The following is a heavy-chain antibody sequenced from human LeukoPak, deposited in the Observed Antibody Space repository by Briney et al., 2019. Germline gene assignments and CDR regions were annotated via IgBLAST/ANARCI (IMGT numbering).Heavy chain of an antibody. CDR2: INSDGSNT. D-gene: IGHD5-18*01. CDR1: GFTFSNHW. J-gene: IGHJ4*02. Sequence: PGGSLRLSCAASGFTFSNHWMRWVRQPPGKGLVWVSRINSDGSNTAYADSVKGRFTICRDNAKNTLFLQMNSLRAEGTAVYYCTSDTVNTAVGIDYWGQGTLVTVSS. V-gene: IGHV3-74*01. CDR3: TSDTVNTAVGIDY.